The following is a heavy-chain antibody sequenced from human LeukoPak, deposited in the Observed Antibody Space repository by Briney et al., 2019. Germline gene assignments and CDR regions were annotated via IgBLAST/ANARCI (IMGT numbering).Heavy chain of an antibody. J-gene: IGHJ4*02. Sequence: ASVKVSCKASGYTFTSYDISWVRQAPGQGLEWMGWISAYNGNTNYAQKLQGRVTMTTDTSTSTAYMELRSLRSDDTAVYYCARHYDILTEFDYWGQGTLVTVSS. V-gene: IGHV1-18*04. CDR2: ISAYNGNT. D-gene: IGHD3-9*01. CDR1: GYTFTSYD. CDR3: ARHYDILTEFDY.